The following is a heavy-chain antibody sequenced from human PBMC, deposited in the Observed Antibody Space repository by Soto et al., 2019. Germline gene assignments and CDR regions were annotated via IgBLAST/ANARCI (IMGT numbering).Heavy chain of an antibody. Sequence: GGSLRLSCAASGFTFSSYGMHWVRQAPGKGLEWVAVISYDGSNKYYADSVKGRFTISRDNSKNTLYLQMNSLRAEDTAVYYCARGVIGSKIDYWGQGTLVTVSS. J-gene: IGHJ4*02. CDR1: GFTFSSYG. D-gene: IGHD2-21*01. CDR2: ISYDGSNK. CDR3: ARGVIGSKIDY. V-gene: IGHV3-30*03.